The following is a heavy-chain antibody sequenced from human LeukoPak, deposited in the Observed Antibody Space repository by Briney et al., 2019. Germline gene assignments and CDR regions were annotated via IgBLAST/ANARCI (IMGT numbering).Heavy chain of an antibody. V-gene: IGHV1-2*02. J-gene: IGHJ4*02. Sequence: ASVKVSCKASGYTFTGYYMDWVRQAPGQGLEWMGWINPNSGGTNYAQKFQGRVTMTRDTSISTAYMELSRLRSDDTAVYYCAREVLWFGESKPLDYWGQGTLVTVSS. CDR2: INPNSGGT. CDR3: AREVLWFGESKPLDY. CDR1: GYTFTGYY. D-gene: IGHD3-10*01.